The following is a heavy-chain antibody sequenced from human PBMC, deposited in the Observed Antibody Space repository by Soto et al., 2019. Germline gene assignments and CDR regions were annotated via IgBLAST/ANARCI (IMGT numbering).Heavy chain of an antibody. CDR2: IDPSDSYT. D-gene: IGHD3-16*01. CDR1: GYSFTSYW. J-gene: IGHJ6*02. Sequence: EVQLVQSGAEVKKPGESLRISCKGSGYSFTSYWISWVRQMPGKGLEWMGRIDPSDSYTNYSPSFQGHVTISADKSISTAYLQWNSLKASDTAMYYCASRGRARLAYYGMDVWGQGTTVTVSS. CDR3: ASRGRARLAYYGMDV. V-gene: IGHV5-10-1*03.